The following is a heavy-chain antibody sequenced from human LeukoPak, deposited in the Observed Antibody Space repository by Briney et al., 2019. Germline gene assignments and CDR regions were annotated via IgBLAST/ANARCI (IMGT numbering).Heavy chain of an antibody. Sequence: PGGSLRLSCAASGSTFDDYAMHWVRQAPGKGLEWVSGITWNSDTIGYADSVKGRFTISRDNAKNSLYLQMNSLRAEDTALYYCAKDHLAVAGTAMRFEYWGQGTLVTVSS. CDR1: GSTFDDYA. V-gene: IGHV3-9*01. CDR2: ITWNSDTI. J-gene: IGHJ4*02. CDR3: AKDHLAVAGTAMRFEY. D-gene: IGHD6-19*01.